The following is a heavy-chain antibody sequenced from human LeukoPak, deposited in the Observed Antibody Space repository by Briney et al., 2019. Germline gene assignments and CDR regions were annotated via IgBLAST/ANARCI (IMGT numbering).Heavy chain of an antibody. CDR2: INWNGGST. J-gene: IGHJ4*02. CDR3: ARGDLYYYDSSGGDY. CDR1: GFTFDDYG. D-gene: IGHD3-22*01. V-gene: IGHV3-20*04. Sequence: GGSLRLSCAASGFTFDDYGMSWVRQAPGKGLEWVSGINWNGGSTGYADSVKGRFTISRDNAKNSLYLQMNSLRAEDTAVYYCARGDLYYYDSSGGDYWGQGTLVTVSS.